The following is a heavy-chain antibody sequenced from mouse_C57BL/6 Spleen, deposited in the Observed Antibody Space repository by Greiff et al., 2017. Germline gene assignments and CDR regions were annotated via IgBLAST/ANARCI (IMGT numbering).Heavy chain of an antibody. CDR1: GYTFTDYE. Sequence: QVQLQQSGAELVRPGASVTLSCKASGYTFTDYEMHWVKQTPVHGLEWIGAIDPETGGTAYNQKFKGKAILTADKSSSTAYMELRSLTSEDSAVYYCTRPYYDFDYWGQGTTLTVAS. D-gene: IGHD2-10*01. CDR2: IDPETGGT. CDR3: TRPYYDFDY. V-gene: IGHV1-15*01. J-gene: IGHJ2*01.